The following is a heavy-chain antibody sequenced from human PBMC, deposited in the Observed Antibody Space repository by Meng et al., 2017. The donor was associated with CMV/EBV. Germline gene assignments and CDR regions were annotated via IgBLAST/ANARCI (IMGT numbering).Heavy chain of an antibody. V-gene: IGHV1-69*05. J-gene: IGHJ4*02. CDR2: IIPIFGTA. CDR1: GGTFSSYA. D-gene: IGHD6-13*01. CDR3: ATPSAGYSSSWYDY. Sequence: SGGTFSSYAISWVRQAPGQGLEWMGGIIPIFGTANYAQKFQGRVTIATDESTSTAYMELSSLGSEDTAVYYCATPSAGYSSSWYDYWGQGTLVTVSS.